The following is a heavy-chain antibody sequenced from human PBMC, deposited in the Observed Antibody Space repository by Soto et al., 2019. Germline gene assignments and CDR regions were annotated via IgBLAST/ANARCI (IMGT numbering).Heavy chain of an antibody. V-gene: IGHV1-69*12. CDR2: IIPIFGTA. D-gene: IGHD4-17*01. CDR3: ARDAVPGYGDYHLDY. J-gene: IGHJ4*02. CDR1: GGTFSSYA. Sequence: QVQLVQSGAEVKKPGSSVKVSCKASGGTFSSYAISWVRQAPGRGLEWMGGIIPIFGTANYAQKFQCRVTITADESTSTAYMELSSLRSEDTAVYYCARDAVPGYGDYHLDYWGQGTLVTVSS.